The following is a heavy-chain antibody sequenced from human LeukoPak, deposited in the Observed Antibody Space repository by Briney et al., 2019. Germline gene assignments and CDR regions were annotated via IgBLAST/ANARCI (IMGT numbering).Heavy chain of an antibody. CDR2: ISSSGSTI. Sequence: GGSLRLSCAASGFTFSDYYMSWIRQAPGKGLEWVSYISSSGSTIYYSDSVKGRFTISRDNTNNSLYLQMISLRAEDMTVYYCARDQNWNDEGDYWGQGTLVTVSS. CDR1: GFTFSDYY. CDR3: ARDQNWNDEGDY. V-gene: IGHV3-11*04. D-gene: IGHD1-1*01. J-gene: IGHJ4*02.